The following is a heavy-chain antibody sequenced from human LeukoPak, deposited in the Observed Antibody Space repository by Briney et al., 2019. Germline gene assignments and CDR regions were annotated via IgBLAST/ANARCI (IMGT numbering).Heavy chain of an antibody. CDR2: IPYDGSNK. V-gene: IGHV3-30*02. CDR1: GFTFRSYG. D-gene: IGHD4-23*01. CDR3: AKDPELRWLDY. J-gene: IGHJ4*02. Sequence: GGSLRLSCTASGFTFRSYGMHWVRQAPGKGLEWVAFIPYDGSNKYYADSVKGRFTVSRDNSKNTLYLQMNSLRAEDTAVYYCAKDPELRWLDYWGQGTLVTVSS.